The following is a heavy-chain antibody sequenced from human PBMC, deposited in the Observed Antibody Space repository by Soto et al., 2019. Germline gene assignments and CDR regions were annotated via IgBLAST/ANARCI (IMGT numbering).Heavy chain of an antibody. CDR3: ARGLRYYDILTGYNYYYYGMDV. J-gene: IGHJ6*02. CDR2: INHSGST. CDR1: GGSFSGYY. Sequence: AVYGGSFSGYYWSWIRQPPGKGLEWIGEINHSGSTNYNPSLKSRVTISVDTSKNQFSLKLSSVTAADTAVYYCARGLRYYDILTGYNYYYYGMDVWGQGTTVTVSS. V-gene: IGHV4-34*01. D-gene: IGHD3-9*01.